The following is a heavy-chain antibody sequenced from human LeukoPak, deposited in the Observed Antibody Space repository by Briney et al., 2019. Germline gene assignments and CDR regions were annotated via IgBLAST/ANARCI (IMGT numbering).Heavy chain of an antibody. J-gene: IGHJ4*02. D-gene: IGHD6-13*01. Sequence: PSETLSLTCTVSGGSISFYYWSWIRQPPGKRLEWIGYIFTSGSTSYNPSLKSRVTISVDTSKNQVSLKLSSVTAADTAVYYCAIHQQQLVTGYDYWGQGTLVTVSS. V-gene: IGHV4-4*09. CDR2: IFTSGST. CDR3: AIHQQQLVTGYDY. CDR1: GGSISFYY.